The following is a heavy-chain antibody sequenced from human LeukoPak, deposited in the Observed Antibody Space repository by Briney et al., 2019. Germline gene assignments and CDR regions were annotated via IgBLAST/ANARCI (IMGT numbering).Heavy chain of an antibody. CDR1: GFTFDDYG. Sequence: GGSLRLSCAASGFTFDDYGMSWVRHAPGKGLEWVSGINWNGGSTGYADSVKGRFTISRDNAKNSLYLQMNSLRAEDTALYYCARKNYCSGGSCYSYYMDVWGKGTTVTVSS. V-gene: IGHV3-20*04. CDR3: ARKNYCSGGSCYSYYMDV. CDR2: INWNGGST. D-gene: IGHD2-15*01. J-gene: IGHJ6*03.